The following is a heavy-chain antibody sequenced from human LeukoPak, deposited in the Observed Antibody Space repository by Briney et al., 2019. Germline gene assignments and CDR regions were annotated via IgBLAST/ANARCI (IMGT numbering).Heavy chain of an antibody. V-gene: IGHV5-51*01. CDR1: GYSFTSYW. Sequence: GESLKISCKGSGYSFTSYWIGWVRQMPGKGLEWMGIIYPGVSDTRYSPSFQGQVTISADKSISTAYLQWSSLKASDTAMYYCARHRGFYYDSSGHDAFDIWGQGTMVTVSS. D-gene: IGHD3-22*01. J-gene: IGHJ3*02. CDR2: IYPGVSDT. CDR3: ARHRGFYYDSSGHDAFDI.